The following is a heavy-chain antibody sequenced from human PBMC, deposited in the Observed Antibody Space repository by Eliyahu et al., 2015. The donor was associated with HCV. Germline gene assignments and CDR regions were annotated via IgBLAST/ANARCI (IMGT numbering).Heavy chain of an antibody. Sequence: QMQLVQSGPEVKKPGTSVKVSCKASGFTFTSSAVQWVRQARGQRLEWIGWIVVGSGNTNYAQKFQERVTITRDMSTSTAYMELSSLRSEDTAVYYCAAADYGGIRAGMDVWGQGTTVTVSS. CDR1: GFTFTSSA. V-gene: IGHV1-58*01. CDR3: AAADYGGIRAGMDV. D-gene: IGHD4-23*01. J-gene: IGHJ6*02. CDR2: IVVGSGNT.